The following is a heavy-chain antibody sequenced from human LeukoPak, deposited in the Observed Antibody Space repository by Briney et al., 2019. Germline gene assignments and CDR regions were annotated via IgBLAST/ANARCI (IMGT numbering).Heavy chain of an antibody. CDR3: ARDGYYDSSGYITFDY. J-gene: IGHJ4*02. D-gene: IGHD3-22*01. CDR1: GGTFSSYA. Sequence: SVKVSCKASGGTFSSYAISWVRQAPGQGLEWMGGIIPIFGTANYAQRFQGRITITADESTSTAYMELSSLRSEDTAVYYCARDGYYDSSGYITFDYWGQGTLVTVSS. CDR2: IIPIFGTA. V-gene: IGHV1-69*01.